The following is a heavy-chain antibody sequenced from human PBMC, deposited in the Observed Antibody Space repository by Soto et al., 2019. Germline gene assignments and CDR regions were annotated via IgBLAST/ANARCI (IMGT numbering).Heavy chain of an antibody. J-gene: IGHJ4*02. V-gene: IGHV4-39*01. CDR1: GDSISSSACY. Sequence: QLQLQESGPGLVKPSETLSLTCTVSGDSISSSACYWGWFRQPPGKGLEWIGSLYCGGGTYYNPSLKSRVTIFVDTSKNQLSLKLSSVTAADSAVYYCAKRLWLVDVGYFDYWGQGTLVTVSS. CDR3: AKRLWLVDVGYFDY. D-gene: IGHD2-21*01. CDR2: LYCGGGT.